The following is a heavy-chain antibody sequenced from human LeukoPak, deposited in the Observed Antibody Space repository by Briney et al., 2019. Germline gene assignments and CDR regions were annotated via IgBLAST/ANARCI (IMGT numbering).Heavy chain of an antibody. CDR3: ARGHSSSPTPFDY. J-gene: IGHJ4*02. V-gene: IGHV4-61*08. CDR2: IYYSGST. D-gene: IGHD6-13*01. Sequence: SETLSLTCAVSGGSISSGGYSWSWIRQPPGKGLEWIGYIYYSGSTNYNPSLKSRVTISVDTSKNQFSLKLSSVTAADTAVYYCARGHSSSPTPFDYWGQGTLVTVSS. CDR1: GGSISSGGYS.